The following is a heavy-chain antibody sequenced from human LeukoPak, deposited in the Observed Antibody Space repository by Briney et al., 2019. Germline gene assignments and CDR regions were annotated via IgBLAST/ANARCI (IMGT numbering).Heavy chain of an antibody. V-gene: IGHV3-7*03. J-gene: IGHJ4*02. CDR3: TTDGQIRYCSSTSCHYYFDY. D-gene: IGHD2-2*01. CDR1: GFSFSTYG. CDR2: IKQDGSEK. Sequence: GGSLRLSCAASGFSFSTYGMHWVRQAPGKGLEWVANIKQDGSEKYYVDSVKGRFTISRDNAKNSLYLQMNSLKTEDTAVYYCTTDGQIRYCSSTSCHYYFDYWGQGTLVTVSS.